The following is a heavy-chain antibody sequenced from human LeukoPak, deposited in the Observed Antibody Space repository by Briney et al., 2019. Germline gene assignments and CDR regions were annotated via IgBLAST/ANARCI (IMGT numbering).Heavy chain of an antibody. CDR1: GFTFSSYA. V-gene: IGHV3-23*01. D-gene: IGHD2-2*01. Sequence: GGSLRLSCAASGFTFSSYAMSWVRQAPGKGLEWVSAISGSGGSTYYADSVKGRFTISRDNSKNTLYLQMNSLRAEDTAVYCCAKDVGRNQLLSVYWGQGTLVTVSS. J-gene: IGHJ4*02. CDR2: ISGSGGST. CDR3: AKDVGRNQLLSVY.